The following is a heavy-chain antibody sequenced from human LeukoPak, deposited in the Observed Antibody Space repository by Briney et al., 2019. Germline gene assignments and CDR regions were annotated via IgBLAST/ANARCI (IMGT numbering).Heavy chain of an antibody. Sequence: PSQTLSLTCTVSGGSISSGDYYWSWIRQPPGKGLEWIGYIYYSGSTYYNPSLKSRVTISVDTSKNQFSLKLSSVTAADTAVYYCAREAHYLGNWFDPWGQGTLVTVSS. J-gene: IGHJ5*02. CDR2: IYYSGST. CDR1: GGSISSGDYY. V-gene: IGHV4-30-4*01. CDR3: AREAHYLGNWFDP. D-gene: IGHD1-26*01.